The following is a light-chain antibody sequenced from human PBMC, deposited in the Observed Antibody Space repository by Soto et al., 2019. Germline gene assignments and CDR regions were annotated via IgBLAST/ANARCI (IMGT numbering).Light chain of an antibody. V-gene: IGLV2-23*01. CDR1: SSVVGSYNL. CDR3: CSYAGSSTYV. CDR2: EGS. J-gene: IGLJ1*01. Sequence: QSVLTQPASVSGSPGLSITISCTGTSSVVGSYNLVSWYQQHPGKAPKLMIYEGSKRPSGVSNRFSGSKSGNTASLTISGLQADDEADYYCCSYAGSSTYVFGTGTKATVL.